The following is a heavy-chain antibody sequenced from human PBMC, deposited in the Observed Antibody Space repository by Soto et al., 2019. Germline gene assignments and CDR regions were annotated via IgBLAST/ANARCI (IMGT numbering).Heavy chain of an antibody. V-gene: IGHV3-13*01. J-gene: IGHJ4*02. Sequence: EVQLVESGGGLVQPGGSLRLSCAASGFTFSSYDMHWVRQATGKGLEWVSAIGTAGDTYYPGSVKGRFTISRENAKNSLYLQMNSLRAEDTAVYYCARGALLRLPESWGQGTLVTVSS. CDR1: GFTFSSYD. CDR2: IGTAGDT. CDR3: ARGALLRLPES. D-gene: IGHD3-22*01.